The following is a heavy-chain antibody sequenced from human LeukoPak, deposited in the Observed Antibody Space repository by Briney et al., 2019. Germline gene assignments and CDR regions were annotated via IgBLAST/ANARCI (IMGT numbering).Heavy chain of an antibody. V-gene: IGHV1-69*01. D-gene: IGHD5-18*01. CDR2: IIPIFGTA. J-gene: IGHJ6*04. Sequence: SVKVSCKASGGTFSSYAIGWVRQAPGQGLEWMGGIIPIFGTANYAQKFQGRVTITADESTSTAYMELSSLRSEDTAVYYCARGDLDTAMVTENYYYYYGMDVWSKGTTVTVSS. CDR1: GGTFSSYA. CDR3: ARGDLDTAMVTENYYYYYGMDV.